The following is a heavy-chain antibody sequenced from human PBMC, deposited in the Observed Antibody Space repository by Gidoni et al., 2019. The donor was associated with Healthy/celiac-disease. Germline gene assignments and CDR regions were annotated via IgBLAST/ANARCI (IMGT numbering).Heavy chain of an antibody. V-gene: IGHV4-31*03. CDR2: IYYSGST. Sequence: QVQLQESGPGLVKPSQTLSLTCPVSGGSFSSGGYYWSWIRQHPGKGLEWIGYIYYSGSTYYNPSLKSRVTISVDTSKNQFSLKLSSVTAADTAVYYCARGYIAAAEGWFDPWGQGTLVTVSS. J-gene: IGHJ5*02. CDR1: GGSFSSGGYY. D-gene: IGHD6-13*01. CDR3: ARGYIAAAEGWFDP.